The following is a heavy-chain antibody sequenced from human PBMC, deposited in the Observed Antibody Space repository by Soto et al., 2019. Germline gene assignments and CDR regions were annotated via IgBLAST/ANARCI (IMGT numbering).Heavy chain of an antibody. Sequence: VQLLESGGVLVQPGGSLRLSCAASGFTFSSYSISWVRRGPGKGLEWVSAISGSGGSIYYADSVKGRFTISRDNSKNTLYLQMNSLRAEDAAVYYGEKDSPVLTVWGQGTTVTVSS. J-gene: IGHJ6*02. CDR3: EKDSPVLTV. D-gene: IGHD2-8*02. CDR1: GFTFSSYS. CDR2: ISGSGGSI. V-gene: IGHV3-23*01.